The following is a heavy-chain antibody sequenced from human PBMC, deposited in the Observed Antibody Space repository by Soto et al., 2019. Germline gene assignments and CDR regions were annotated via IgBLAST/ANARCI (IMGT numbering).Heavy chain of an antibody. CDR2: IYNSGST. CDR3: AKSLVAPPAMAYYYYYMDV. CDR1: GGSMSSYY. Sequence: SETLSLTCTVSGGSMSSYYWNWIRQPPGKGLEWIGYIYNSGSTNYNPSLKSRVTMSVDTSKNQLSLKLSSVTAADTAVYYCAKSLVAPPAMAYYYYYMDVWGKGTTVTVSS. J-gene: IGHJ6*03. V-gene: IGHV4-59*01. D-gene: IGHD2-2*01.